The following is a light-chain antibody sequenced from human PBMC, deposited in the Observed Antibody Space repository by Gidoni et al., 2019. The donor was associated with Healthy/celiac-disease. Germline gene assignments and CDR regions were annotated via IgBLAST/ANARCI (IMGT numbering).Light chain of an antibody. CDR1: QDISNY. CDR3: QQYRT. V-gene: IGKV1-33*01. J-gene: IGKJ3*01. CDR2: DAS. Sequence: IQLTQSPSSLSASVGDRVTITCQASQDISNYLNWYQQKPGKAPKLLIYDASNLETGVPSRFSGSGSGTDFTFTISSLQPEDIATYYCQQYRTFGPGTKVEIK.